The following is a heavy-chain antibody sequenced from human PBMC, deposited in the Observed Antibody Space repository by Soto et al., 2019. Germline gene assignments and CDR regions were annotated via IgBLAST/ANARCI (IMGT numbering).Heavy chain of an antibody. V-gene: IGHV3-30*18. CDR1: GFTFSSYG. Sequence: QVQLVESGGGVVQPGRSLRLSCAASGFTFSSYGMHWVRQAPGKGLEWVAVISYDGSNKYYADSVKGRFTISRDNSKSTLYLQMNSLRAEDTAVYYCAKDLGGIAVLALDYWGQGTLVTVSS. CDR2: ISYDGSNK. CDR3: AKDLGGIAVLALDY. D-gene: IGHD6-19*01. J-gene: IGHJ4*02.